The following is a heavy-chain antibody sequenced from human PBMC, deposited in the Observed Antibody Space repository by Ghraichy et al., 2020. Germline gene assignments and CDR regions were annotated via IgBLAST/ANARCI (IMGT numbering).Heavy chain of an antibody. J-gene: IGHJ6*02. CDR2: INHSGSI. Sequence: ESLNISCAVYGGSTSSYYWSWIRQPPGKGLEWIGEINHSGSINYNPPLKSRATISVDTSKNQVSLRLSSVTAADMGVYYCARGLAGYSRKPNRMDVWGQGTTVTVSS. D-gene: IGHD6-13*01. CDR3: ARGLAGYSRKPNRMDV. V-gene: IGHV4-34*01. CDR1: GGSTSSYY.